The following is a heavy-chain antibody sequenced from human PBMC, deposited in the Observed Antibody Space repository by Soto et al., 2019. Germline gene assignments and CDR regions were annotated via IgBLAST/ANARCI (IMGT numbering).Heavy chain of an antibody. CDR2: MNPNSGNT. Sequence: ASVKVSCKASGYTFTSYDINWVRQATGQGLEWMGWMNPNSGNTGYAQKFQGRVTMTRNTSISTAYMELSSLRSEDTAVYYCARGGYIVVVPAAIQIRYYYYGMDVWRQGITVTVSS. D-gene: IGHD2-2*02. CDR1: GYTFTSYD. J-gene: IGHJ6*02. V-gene: IGHV1-8*01. CDR3: ARGGYIVVVPAAIQIRYYYYGMDV.